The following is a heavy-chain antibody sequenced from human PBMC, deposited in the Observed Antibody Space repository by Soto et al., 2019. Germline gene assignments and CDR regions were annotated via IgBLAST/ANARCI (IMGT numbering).Heavy chain of an antibody. CDR3: ARGLAVAFDY. D-gene: IGHD6-19*01. V-gene: IGHV3-33*01. Sequence: PGGSLRPSCAASGFTFMSYGMHWVRQAPGKVLEWVAVIWYDGSNKYYADSVKGRLTISRDNSKNTLYLQMNSLRAEDTAVYYCARGLAVAFDYWGQGTLVTVSS. J-gene: IGHJ4*02. CDR1: GFTFMSYG. CDR2: IWYDGSNK.